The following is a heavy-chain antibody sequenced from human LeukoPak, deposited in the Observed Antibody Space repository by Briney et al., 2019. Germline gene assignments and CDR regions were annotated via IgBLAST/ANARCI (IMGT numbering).Heavy chain of an antibody. V-gene: IGHV4-59*01. CDR3: ARDVPGDFWSGYPRYFDY. CDR2: IYYSGST. D-gene: IGHD3-3*01. Sequence: SETLSLTCTVSGGSISSYYWSWIRQPPGKGLEWIGYIYYSGSTNYNPSLKSRVTISVDTSKNQFSLKLSSVTAADTAVYYCARDVPGDFWSGYPRYFDYWGQGTLVTVSS. CDR1: GGSISSYY. J-gene: IGHJ4*02.